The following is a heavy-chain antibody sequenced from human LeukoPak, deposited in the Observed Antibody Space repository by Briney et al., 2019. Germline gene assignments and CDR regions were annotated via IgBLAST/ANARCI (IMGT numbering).Heavy chain of an antibody. CDR1: GFTFSSYA. CDR3: GWSGAYYYYYYGMDV. V-gene: IGHV3-23*01. Sequence: GGSLRLSCAASGFTFSSYAMSWVRQAPGKGLEWVSAISGSGGSTYYADSVKGRLTISRDNSKNTLYLQMNSLRAEDTAVYYCGWSGAYYYYYYGMDVWGQGTTVTVSS. J-gene: IGHJ6*02. D-gene: IGHD1-26*01. CDR2: ISGSGGST.